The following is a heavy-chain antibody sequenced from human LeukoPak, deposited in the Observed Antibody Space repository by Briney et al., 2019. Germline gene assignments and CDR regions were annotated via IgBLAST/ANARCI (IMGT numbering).Heavy chain of an antibody. Sequence: GGSLRLSCAASGFTFSIYSMSWVRQAPGKGLEWGSYTSSSSGNIYYADPVKGRFTIYRDNGKNSLYLKMNRLRGEDTAVYYCARDQYSYGYVSWFDPWGQGTLVTVSS. CDR1: GFTFSIYS. D-gene: IGHD5-18*01. CDR3: ARDQYSYGYVSWFDP. J-gene: IGHJ5*02. V-gene: IGHV3-48*01. CDR2: TSSSSGNI.